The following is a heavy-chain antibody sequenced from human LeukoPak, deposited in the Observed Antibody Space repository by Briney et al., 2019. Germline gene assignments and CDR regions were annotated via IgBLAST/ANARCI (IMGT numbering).Heavy chain of an antibody. D-gene: IGHD5-12*01. CDR3: ARVSGATITTYYGMDV. V-gene: IGHV4-59*01. J-gene: IGHJ6*02. CDR1: GGSFSGYY. Sequence: PSETLSLTCTVSGGSFSGYYWSWIRQPPGKGLDWIGHIHYSGSANYNPSLKSRVTISMDTFKNQFSLRLSSVTAVDTAVYYCARVSGATITTYYGMDVWGQGTTVTVS. CDR2: IHYSGSA.